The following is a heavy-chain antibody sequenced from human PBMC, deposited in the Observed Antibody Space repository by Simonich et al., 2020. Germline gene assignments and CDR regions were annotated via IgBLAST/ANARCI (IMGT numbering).Heavy chain of an antibody. CDR3: ARHAGFAFDI. V-gene: IGHV4-39*01. CDR1: CCSISSISYY. Sequence: QLQLQESGPGLVKPSETLSLTCTVSCCSISSISYYWGCIRQPPGKGLAWIWSIYYSGVTYYTPSLKSRVTISVDTSKNRFSLKLSAVTAADTAVYYCARHAGFAFDIWGQGTMVTVSS. CDR2: IYYSGVT. D-gene: IGHD6-13*01. J-gene: IGHJ3*02.